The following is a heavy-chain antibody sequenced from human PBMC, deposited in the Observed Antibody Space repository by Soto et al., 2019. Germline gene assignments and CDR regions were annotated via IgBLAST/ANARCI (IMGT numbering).Heavy chain of an antibody. CDR2: IYYSGST. Sequence: SQTLSLTCSVSGDSISSSYWSWIRQPPGKGLEWIGYIYYSGSTNYNPSLKSRVTISLDTSKNQFSLKVSSVTAADMAVYYCARGYDWFDPWGQGTLVTVSS. J-gene: IGHJ5*02. CDR3: ARGYDWFDP. D-gene: IGHD5-12*01. V-gene: IGHV4-59*01. CDR1: GDSISSSY.